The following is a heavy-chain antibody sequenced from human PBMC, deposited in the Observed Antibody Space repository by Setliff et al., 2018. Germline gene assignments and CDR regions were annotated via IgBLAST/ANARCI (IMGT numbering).Heavy chain of an antibody. CDR3: ATYCSGGSCYSFLYNYYYYGMDV. CDR1: GYTFTSYA. Sequence: ASVKVSCKASGYTFTSYAMHWVRQAPGQRLEWMGWINAGNGNTKYSQKFQGRVTITRDTSASTAYMEQSSLRSEDTAVYYCATYCSGGSCYSFLYNYYYYGMDVWGQGTTVTVSS. CDR2: INAGNGNT. D-gene: IGHD2-15*01. J-gene: IGHJ6*02. V-gene: IGHV1-3*01.